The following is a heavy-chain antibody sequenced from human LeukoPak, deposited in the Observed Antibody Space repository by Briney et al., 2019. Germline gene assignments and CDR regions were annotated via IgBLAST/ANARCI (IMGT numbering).Heavy chain of an antibody. CDR1: GYTFTSYG. Sequence: ASVKVSCKASGYTFTSYGISWVRQAPGQGLEWMGWISAYNGNTNYAQKLQGRVTMTTDTSTSTAYMELRSLRSDDTAVYYCARDGDYGDYSFDYYYGMDVWGRGTTVTVSS. J-gene: IGHJ6*02. D-gene: IGHD4-17*01. CDR2: ISAYNGNT. V-gene: IGHV1-18*01. CDR3: ARDGDYGDYSFDYYYGMDV.